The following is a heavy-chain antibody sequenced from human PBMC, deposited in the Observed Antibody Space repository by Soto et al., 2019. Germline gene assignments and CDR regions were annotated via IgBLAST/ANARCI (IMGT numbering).Heavy chain of an antibody. V-gene: IGHV4-39*01. CDR3: ARRDNWNSGGAFDI. J-gene: IGHJ3*02. D-gene: IGHD1-7*01. Sequence: QLQLQESGPGLVKPSETLSLTCTVSGGSISSSSYYWGWIRQPPGKGLEWIGSIYYSGSTYYNPSLKSRVTISVDTSKNQFSLKLSSVTAADTAVYYCARRDNWNSGGAFDIWGQGTMVTVSS. CDR1: GGSISSSSYY. CDR2: IYYSGST.